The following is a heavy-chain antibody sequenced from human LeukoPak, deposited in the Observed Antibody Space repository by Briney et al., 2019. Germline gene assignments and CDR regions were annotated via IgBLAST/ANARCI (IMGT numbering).Heavy chain of an antibody. D-gene: IGHD3-3*01. V-gene: IGHV1-69*05. CDR3: ARASITIFGVGTYYYYYMDV. J-gene: IGHJ6*03. CDR2: IIPIFGTA. Sequence: SVKVSCKASGGTFSSYAISWVRQAPGQGLEWMGGIIPIFGTANYAQKFQGRVTITTDESTSTAYMELSSLRSEDTAVYYCARASITIFGVGTYYYYYMDVWGKGTTVTVSS. CDR1: GGTFSSYA.